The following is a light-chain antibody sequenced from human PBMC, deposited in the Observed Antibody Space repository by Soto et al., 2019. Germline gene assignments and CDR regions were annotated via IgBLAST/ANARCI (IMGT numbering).Light chain of an antibody. CDR2: EVS. CDR1: SSDVGGYNY. CDR3: SSYISSSIDYV. J-gene: IGLJ1*01. V-gene: IGLV2-14*01. Sequence: QSALTQPASVSGSPGQSFTISCTGTSSDVGGYNYVSWYQQHPGKAPKLMIYEVSNRPSGVSNRFSGSKSGNTASLTISGLQAEDEADYYCSSYISSSIDYVFGTGTKLTVL.